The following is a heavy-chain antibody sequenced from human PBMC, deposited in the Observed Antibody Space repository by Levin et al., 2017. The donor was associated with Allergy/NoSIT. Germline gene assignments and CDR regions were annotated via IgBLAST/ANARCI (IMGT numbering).Heavy chain of an antibody. CDR1: GYTFTGYY. Sequence: ASVKVSCKASGYTFTGYYMHWVRQAPGQGLEWMGWINPNSGGTNYSQKFQGRVTMTRDTSISTAYMELSRLRSDDTSVYYCARDGGYSSGWNWFDPWGQGTLVTVSS. D-gene: IGHD6-19*01. J-gene: IGHJ5*02. V-gene: IGHV1-2*02. CDR2: INPNSGGT. CDR3: ARDGGYSSGWNWFDP.